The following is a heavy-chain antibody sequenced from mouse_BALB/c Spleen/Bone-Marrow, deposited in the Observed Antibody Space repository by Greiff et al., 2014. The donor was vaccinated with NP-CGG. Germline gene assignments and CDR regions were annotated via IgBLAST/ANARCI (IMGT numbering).Heavy chain of an antibody. V-gene: IGHV5-9-3*01. Sequence: EVKLVESGGGLVKPGGSLKLSCAVSGFTFSSYAMSWVRQTPEKRLEWVAAISSGGGYIYYPDNVKGRFTISRDNAKNILYLQMSSLRSEDTAMYYCTRHPDAYNWYSDVWGAGTTVTVSS. J-gene: IGHJ1*01. CDR1: GFTFSSYA. CDR2: ISSGGGYI. D-gene: IGHD2-3*01. CDR3: TRHPDAYNWYSDV.